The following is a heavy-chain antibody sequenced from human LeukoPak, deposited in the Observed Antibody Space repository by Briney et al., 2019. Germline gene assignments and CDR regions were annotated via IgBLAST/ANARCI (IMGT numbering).Heavy chain of an antibody. V-gene: IGHV1-46*01. D-gene: IGHD3-22*01. CDR3: ARLDSSATKDWYFDL. CDR2: INPSGGNT. J-gene: IGHJ2*01. CDR1: GYTFTSYY. Sequence: ASVKVSCKASGYTFTSYYMHWVRQAPGQGLEWMGIINPSGGNTRYAQKFQGRVTMTRDTSTSTVYMEVSSPRSEDTAVYYCARLDSSATKDWYFDLWGRGTLVTVSS.